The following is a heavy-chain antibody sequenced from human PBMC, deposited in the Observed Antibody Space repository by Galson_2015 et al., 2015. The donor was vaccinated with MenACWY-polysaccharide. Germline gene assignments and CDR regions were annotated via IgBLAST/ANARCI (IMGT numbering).Heavy chain of an antibody. V-gene: IGHV4-31*03. Sequence: MSLACPVSGGSISRGGYYRSGSYYWTWLRQYPGNGLEWIGNIYDSGTTYHNPSLESRVTISTDTSKKQFSLELSSVTAADTAVYYCARASKATAIRAFDIWGQGTMVTVSS. CDR1: GGSISRGGYY. CDR2: IYDSGTT. CDR3: ARASKATAIRAFDI. J-gene: IGHJ3*02. D-gene: IGHD2-21*02.